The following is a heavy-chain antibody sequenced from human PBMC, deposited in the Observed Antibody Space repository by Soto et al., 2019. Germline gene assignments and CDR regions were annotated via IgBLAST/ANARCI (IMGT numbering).Heavy chain of an antibody. D-gene: IGHD2-2*01. CDR3: ARHESVPAADGLDV. Sequence: EVQLVQSGAEVKKPGESLRISCKGSGYSFTSYWITWVRQLPVKGLEWMGRIDPSDSYTTYSPSFQGHITISADKSISTAYLQWSSLKASDTAIYYCARHESVPAADGLDVWGQGTTVTDSS. CDR1: GYSFTSYW. J-gene: IGHJ6*02. V-gene: IGHV5-10-1*01. CDR2: IDPSDSYT.